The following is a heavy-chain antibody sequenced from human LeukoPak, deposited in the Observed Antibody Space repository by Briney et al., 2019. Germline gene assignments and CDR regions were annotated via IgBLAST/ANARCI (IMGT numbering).Heavy chain of an antibody. CDR1: AYSIDNYY. V-gene: IGHV4-59*05. D-gene: IGHD3-10*01. J-gene: IGHJ4*02. Sequence: KTSQTLSLTCTVSAYSIDNYYWSWIRQPPGKGLEWIGSIYYSGTTYYNPSLESRLTISIDMSKKQFSLKLSSVTAADTAVYYCASVDRGWFGVGDYWGQGTLVTVSS. CDR2: IYYSGTT. CDR3: ASVDRGWFGVGDY.